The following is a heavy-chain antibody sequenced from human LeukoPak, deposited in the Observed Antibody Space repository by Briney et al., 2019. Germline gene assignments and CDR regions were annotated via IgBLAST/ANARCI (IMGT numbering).Heavy chain of an antibody. CDR3: ARVTKRLFDY. J-gene: IGHJ4*02. V-gene: IGHV3-23*01. Sequence: GGSLRLSCAASGFTFSSYAMSRVRQAPGKGLEWVSAISGSGGSTYYADSVKGRFTISRDNSKNTLYLQMNSLRDEDTAVYYCARVTKRLFDYWGQGTLVTVSS. CDR2: ISGSGGST. CDR1: GFTFSSYA.